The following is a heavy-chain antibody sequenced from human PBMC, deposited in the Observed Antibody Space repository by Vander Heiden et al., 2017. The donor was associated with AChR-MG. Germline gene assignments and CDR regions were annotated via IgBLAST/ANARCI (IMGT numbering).Heavy chain of an antibody. CDR3: AKDRENYYYYYGMDV. Sequence: EVQLVESGGGLVQPGRSLRLSCAASGFTFDDYAMHWVRQAPGKGLEWVSGISWNSGSIGYADSVKGRFTISRDNAKNSLYLQMNSLRAEDTALYYCAKDRENYYYYYGMDVWGQGTTVTVSS. CDR1: GFTFDDYA. CDR2: ISWNSGSI. J-gene: IGHJ6*02. V-gene: IGHV3-9*01.